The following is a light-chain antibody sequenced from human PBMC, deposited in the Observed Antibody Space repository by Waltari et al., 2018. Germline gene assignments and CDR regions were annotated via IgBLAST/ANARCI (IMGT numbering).Light chain of an antibody. CDR1: QSVITY. Sequence: EIMLTQSPATLSFSPGERATLSCRAIQSVITYLAWYQQKPGQAPRLLIFDSSKMATGIPARFSGSGSGTDFTLTISSLEPEDVSVYYCQECSNGLTFGGGTKVEIK. V-gene: IGKV3-11*01. J-gene: IGKJ4*01. CDR3: QECSNGLT. CDR2: DSS.